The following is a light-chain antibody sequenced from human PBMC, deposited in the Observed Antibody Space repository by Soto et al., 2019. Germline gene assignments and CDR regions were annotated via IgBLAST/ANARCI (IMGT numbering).Light chain of an antibody. J-gene: IGKJ5*01. Sequence: DVVMTQSPLSLPVTLGQPVSMSCRSSQSLLFSDGNTFLTWTRQRRGQSPRRLIYKVSNRDSGVPDRFSGSGSGTDFTLKISGVEAEDVGLFYCMQGRHWPHTFGQGTRLEIK. CDR1: QSLLFSDGNTF. CDR2: KVS. V-gene: IGKV2-30*01. CDR3: MQGRHWPHT.